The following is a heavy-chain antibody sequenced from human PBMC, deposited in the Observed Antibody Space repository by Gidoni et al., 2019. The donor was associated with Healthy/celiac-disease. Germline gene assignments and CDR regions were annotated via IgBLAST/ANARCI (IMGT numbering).Heavy chain of an antibody. Sequence: EVQLVESGGGLVQPGGSLRLSCAASGFTFSSYWISWVRQAQGKGLEWVANIKQDGSEKYYVDSVKGRFTISRDNAKNSLYLQMNSLRAEDTAVYYCARILSRAPAFDYWGQGTLVTVSS. V-gene: IGHV3-7*03. CDR3: ARILSRAPAFDY. CDR2: IKQDGSEK. J-gene: IGHJ4*02. D-gene: IGHD6-13*01. CDR1: GFTFSSYW.